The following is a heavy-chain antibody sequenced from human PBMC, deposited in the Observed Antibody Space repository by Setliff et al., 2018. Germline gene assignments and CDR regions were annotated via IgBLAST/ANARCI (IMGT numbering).Heavy chain of an antibody. CDR3: ARERGDIVTTTSYYYYLDV. D-gene: IGHD5-12*01. Sequence: GASVKVSCKASGGTFSNHDISWVRQAPGQGLEWMGGIIPIFGTTNYAQRFQGRVTITTDESTSTAYMELSSLRSEDTAVYYCARERGDIVTTTSYYYYLDVWGKGTTVTVSS. J-gene: IGHJ6*03. CDR1: GGTFSNHD. CDR2: IIPIFGTT. V-gene: IGHV1-69*05.